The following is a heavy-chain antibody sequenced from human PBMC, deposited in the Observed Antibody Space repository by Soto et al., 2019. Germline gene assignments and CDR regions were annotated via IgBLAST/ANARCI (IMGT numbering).Heavy chain of an antibody. V-gene: IGHV1-3*01. CDR1: GYTFTSYA. CDR2: INAGNGNT. J-gene: IGHJ4*02. CDR3: ARAVGVYCSSTSCRRFDY. D-gene: IGHD2-2*01. Sequence: ASVKVSCKASGYTFTSYAMHWVRQAPGQRLEWMGWINAGNGNTKYSQKFQGRVTITRDTSASTAYMELSSLRSEDTAVYYCARAVGVYCSSTSCRRFDYWGQGTLVTVSS.